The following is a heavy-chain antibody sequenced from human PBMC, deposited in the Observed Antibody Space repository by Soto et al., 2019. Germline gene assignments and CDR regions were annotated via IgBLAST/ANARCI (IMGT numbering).Heavy chain of an antibody. CDR3: AREEITIFVVVTFSDGMEV. CDR1: GYTFTGYY. CDR2: INPNSAGN. J-gene: IGHJ6*01. D-gene: IGHD3-3*01. Sequence: SVNVSCKASGYTFTGYYMHWLRQAPGQGLDLMGWINPNSAGNNYAQKFQGRVTMTTDTSISTAYMELSRLSSDDTAVYYCAREEITIFVVVTFSDGMEVWGQGTPVAVSS. V-gene: IGHV1-2*02.